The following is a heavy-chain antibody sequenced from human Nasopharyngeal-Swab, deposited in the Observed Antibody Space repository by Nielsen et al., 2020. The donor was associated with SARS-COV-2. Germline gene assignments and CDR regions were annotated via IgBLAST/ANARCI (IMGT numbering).Heavy chain of an antibody. J-gene: IGHJ1*01. CDR3: VRDVAMVGATLDT. CDR2: VSRSSSRS. Sequence: WIRQPPGKGLEWVAYVSRSSSRSYYADSVEGRSTISRDNPKNSLFLQMDSLRDEDTAVYFCVRDVAMVGATLDTWGQGTLVTVSS. D-gene: IGHD1-26*01. V-gene: IGHV3-11*06.